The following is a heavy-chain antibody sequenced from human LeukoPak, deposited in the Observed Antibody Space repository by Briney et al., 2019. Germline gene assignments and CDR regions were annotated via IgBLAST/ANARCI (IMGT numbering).Heavy chain of an antibody. V-gene: IGHV1-2*02. Sequence: ASVKVSCKASGYTLTGYYMHWVRQAPGQGLEWMGWINPNSGGTNYAQKFQGRVTMTRDTSISTAYMELSGLRSDDTAVYYCARLSITMVRGALSHFDYWGQGTLVTVSS. CDR2: INPNSGGT. J-gene: IGHJ4*02. CDR3: ARLSITMVRGALSHFDY. CDR1: GYTLTGYY. D-gene: IGHD3-10*01.